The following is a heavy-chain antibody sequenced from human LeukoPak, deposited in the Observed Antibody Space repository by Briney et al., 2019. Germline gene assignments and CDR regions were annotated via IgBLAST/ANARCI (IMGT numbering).Heavy chain of an antibody. Sequence: SETLSLTCTVSGYPISSGYYWGWIRQPPGKGLEWIGSIYTSGSTNYNPSLKSRVTMSVDTSKNQFSLKLSSVTAADTAVYYCARRYSSSSRAFDIWGQGTMVTVSS. CDR2: IYTSGST. V-gene: IGHV4-38-2*02. J-gene: IGHJ3*02. D-gene: IGHD6-6*01. CDR3: ARRYSSSSRAFDI. CDR1: GYPISSGYY.